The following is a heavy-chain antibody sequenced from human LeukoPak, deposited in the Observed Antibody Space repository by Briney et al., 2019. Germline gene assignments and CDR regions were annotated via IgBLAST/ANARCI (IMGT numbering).Heavy chain of an antibody. CDR1: GFTFSSYT. J-gene: IGHJ6*03. V-gene: IGHV3-64*01. D-gene: IGHD1-26*01. CDR3: ARVRMGATVSDYYYYYMDV. CDR2: IISHGGNT. Sequence: GGSLRLSCAASGFTFSSYTMHWVRQAPGKGLEYVSAIISHGGNTHYTNSVKGRFTISRDNSKNTLYLQMGSLRADDMAVYYCARVRMGATVSDYYYYYMDVWGKGTTVTVSS.